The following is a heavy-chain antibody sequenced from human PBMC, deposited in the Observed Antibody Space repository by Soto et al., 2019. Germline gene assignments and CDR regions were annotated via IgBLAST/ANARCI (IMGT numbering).Heavy chain of an antibody. D-gene: IGHD3-3*01. Sequence: PSETLSLTCTVSDGSISTYFCNWIRQPAGKGLEWIGRIDNSGNTNYNPSLKSRVTMSADTSRNQFSLKLNSVTAAGTAVYYCARGGQDFWSGPFDYWGQGALVTVSS. CDR2: IDNSGNT. V-gene: IGHV4-4*07. CDR1: DGSISTYF. J-gene: IGHJ4*02. CDR3: ARGGQDFWSGPFDY.